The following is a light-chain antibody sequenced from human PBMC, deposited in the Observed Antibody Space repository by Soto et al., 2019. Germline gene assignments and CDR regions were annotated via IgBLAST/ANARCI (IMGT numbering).Light chain of an antibody. J-gene: IGKJ2*01. CDR3: QQYNNWPPYT. Sequence: EIVMTQSPATLSVSPGERATLSCRASQSVSNELAWYQQKPGQAPRLLIYGASTRATGIAARFSGSGSGTEFTLTISSLQSEDFAVYFCQQYNNWPPYTFGQGTKLEIK. V-gene: IGKV3-15*01. CDR1: QSVSNE. CDR2: GAS.